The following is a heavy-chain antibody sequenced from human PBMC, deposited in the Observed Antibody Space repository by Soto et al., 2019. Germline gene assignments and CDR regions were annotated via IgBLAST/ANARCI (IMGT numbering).Heavy chain of an antibody. CDR1: GYTLTELS. J-gene: IGHJ6*03. V-gene: IGHV1-24*01. CDR2: FDPEDGET. D-gene: IGHD3-3*01. CDR3: ATASLFWSGYYTQMSRYYYYMDV. Sequence: GASVKVSCKVSGYTLTELSMHWVRQAPGKGLEWMGGFDPEDGETIYAQKFQGRVTMTEDTSTDTAYMELSSLRSEDTAVYYCATASLFWSGYYTQMSRYYYYMDVWGKGTTVTVSS.